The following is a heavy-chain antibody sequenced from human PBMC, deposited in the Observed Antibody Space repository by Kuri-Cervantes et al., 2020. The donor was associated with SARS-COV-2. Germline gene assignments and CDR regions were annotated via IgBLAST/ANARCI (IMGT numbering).Heavy chain of an antibody. J-gene: IGHJ6*02. D-gene: IGHD6-19*01. CDR2: INHSGST. CDR1: GGSFSGYY. CDR3: ARGVGAAVAGTLITIYYYYGMDV. V-gene: IGHV4-34*01. Sequence: SQTLSLTCAVYGGSFSGYYWSWIRPPPGKGLEWIGEINHSGSTNYNPSLKSRVTISVDTSKNQFSLKLSSVTAADTAVYYCARGVGAAVAGTLITIYYYYGMDVWGQGPTVTVSS.